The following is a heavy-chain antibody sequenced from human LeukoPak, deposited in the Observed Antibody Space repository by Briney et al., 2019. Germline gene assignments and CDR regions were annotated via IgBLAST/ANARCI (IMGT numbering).Heavy chain of an antibody. CDR1: GYTFTGYY. CDR3: ARGGPRYSYGFDH. D-gene: IGHD5-18*01. Sequence: ASVKVSCKASGYTFTGYYMHWVRQAPGQGLEWMGWINPNSGGTNYAQKFQGRVTMTRDTSTSTVYMELSSLRSEDTAVYYCARGGPRYSYGFDHWGQGTLVTVSS. CDR2: INPNSGGT. J-gene: IGHJ4*02. V-gene: IGHV1-2*02.